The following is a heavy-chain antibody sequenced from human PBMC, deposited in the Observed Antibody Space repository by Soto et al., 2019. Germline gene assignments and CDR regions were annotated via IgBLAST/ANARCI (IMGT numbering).Heavy chain of an antibody. D-gene: IGHD2-2*03. CDR3: AMEIEVVPAARGGMDV. CDR1: GDSVSSNSAA. CDR2: TYYRSKWYN. V-gene: IGHV6-1*01. J-gene: IGHJ6*02. Sequence: SQTLSLTCAISGDSVSSNSAAWNWIRQSPSRGLEWLGRTYYRSKWYNDYAVSVKSRITINPDTSKNQFSLQLNSVTPEDTAVYYCAMEIEVVPAARGGMDVWGQGTTVTVSS.